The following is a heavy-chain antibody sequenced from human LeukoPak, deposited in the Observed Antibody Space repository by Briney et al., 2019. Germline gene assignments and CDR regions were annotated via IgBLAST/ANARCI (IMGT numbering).Heavy chain of an antibody. CDR3: ARSPGYCSGGSCYSKFDY. CDR2: IIPIFDTG. J-gene: IGHJ4*02. D-gene: IGHD2-15*01. V-gene: IGHV1-69*13. Sequence: SVKVSCKASGGTFSNYPISWVRQAPGQGLAWMGGIIPIFDTGNYAQKFHGRLTITADESTSTAYMELSSLRSEDTAVYYCARSPGYCSGGSCYSKFDYWGQGTLVTVSS. CDR1: GGTFSNYP.